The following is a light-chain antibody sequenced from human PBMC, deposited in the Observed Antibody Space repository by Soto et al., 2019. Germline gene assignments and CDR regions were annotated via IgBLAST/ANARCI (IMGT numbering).Light chain of an antibody. CDR2: AAS. V-gene: IGKV1-39*01. Sequence: DIQMTQSPFSLSASVGDGVTITCRASQSISTYLNWYQQKPGAAPRLLIYAASTLQSGVPSRFSGSGSGTEFTLTINSLQAEDFATYYCQQSASTGFFGPGTRVDV. CDR3: QQSASTGF. J-gene: IGKJ3*01. CDR1: QSISTY.